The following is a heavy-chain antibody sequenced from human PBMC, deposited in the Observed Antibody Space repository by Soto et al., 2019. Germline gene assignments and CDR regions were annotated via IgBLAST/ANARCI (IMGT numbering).Heavy chain of an antibody. J-gene: IGHJ6*02. CDR2: ITHGGST. V-gene: IGHV4-28*01. D-gene: IGHD6-19*01. Sequence: LSLTCAVYGYSIRSSAWWGWIRQPPGKGLEWIGYITHGGSTNYNPSLKRRVTMSVDPSKNQFSLNLTSVTAVDTAVYYCARMAVTTFYYYAMDVWGQGTTVTVSS. CDR1: GYSIRSSAW. CDR3: ARMAVTTFYYYAMDV.